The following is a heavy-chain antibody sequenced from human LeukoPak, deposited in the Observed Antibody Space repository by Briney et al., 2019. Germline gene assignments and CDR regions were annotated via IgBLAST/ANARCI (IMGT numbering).Heavy chain of an antibody. J-gene: IGHJ3*02. CDR1: GYTFTSYY. V-gene: IGHV1-46*01. CDR2: INPSGGST. CDR3: AIERILTGYDVTHYAFDI. Sequence: ASVKVSCKASGYTFTSYYMHWVRQAPGQGLEWMGIINPSGGSTSYAQKFQGRVTMTRDTSTSTVYMELSSLRSEDTAVYYCAIERILTGYDVTHYAFDIWGQGTMVTVSS. D-gene: IGHD3-9*01.